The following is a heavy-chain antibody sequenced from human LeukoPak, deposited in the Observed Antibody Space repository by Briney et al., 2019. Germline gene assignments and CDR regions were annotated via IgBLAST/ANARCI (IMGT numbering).Heavy chain of an antibody. CDR2: ISYDGINK. CDR1: GFTFSSYG. V-gene: IGHV3-30*18. CDR3: ANLHDY. Sequence: PGGSLRLSCAASGFTFSSYGMHWVRQAPGKGLEWVALISYDGINKNYADSVKGRFTISRDNSKNTLYLQMNSLRAEDTAVYYCANLHDYWGQGTLVTVSS. J-gene: IGHJ4*02.